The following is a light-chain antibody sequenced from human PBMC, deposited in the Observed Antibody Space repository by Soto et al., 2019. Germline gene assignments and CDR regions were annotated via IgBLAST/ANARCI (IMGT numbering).Light chain of an antibody. CDR2: GAS. CDR1: QSVSSK. Sequence: EIVMTQSPATLSVSPGEGATLSCRASQSVSSKLAWYQQKPGQAPRLLTYGASTRATGIPARFSGSESGTEFALTISSLQSEDFAVYYCQQYDNWPFTFGPGTKVDIK. J-gene: IGKJ3*01. CDR3: QQYDNWPFT. V-gene: IGKV3-15*01.